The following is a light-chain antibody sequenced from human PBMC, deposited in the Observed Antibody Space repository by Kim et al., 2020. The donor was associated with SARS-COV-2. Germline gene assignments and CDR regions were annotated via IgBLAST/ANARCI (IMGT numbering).Light chain of an antibody. CDR1: SSDIGSYNL. Sequence: QSALTPPASVSGSPGQSITISCTGTSSDIGSYNLVAWYQQHPGKAPKLMIYEVSKRPSGVSNRFSGSKSGNTASLTISGLQAEDEADYYCCSYAGSDTNWVFGGETQLTVL. CDR2: EVS. V-gene: IGLV2-23*02. CDR3: CSYAGSDTNWV. J-gene: IGLJ3*02.